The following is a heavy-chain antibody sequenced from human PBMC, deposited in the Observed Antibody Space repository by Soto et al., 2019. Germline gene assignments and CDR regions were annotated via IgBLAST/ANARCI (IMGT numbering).Heavy chain of an antibody. CDR1: GFTFRNYA. J-gene: IGHJ6*02. D-gene: IGHD4-4*01. CDR3: AREDDYNDRYFFYGLDV. V-gene: IGHV3-30-3*01. Sequence: QAQLVESGGGVVQPGRSLRLSCAASGFTFRNYALHWVRQAPGKGLEWVAVISFDGNKKYYADSVRGRFTISRDNVKNTLILQMNSLRPEDAALYFRAREDDYNDRYFFYGLDVWGQGTTVTVSS. CDR2: ISFDGNKK.